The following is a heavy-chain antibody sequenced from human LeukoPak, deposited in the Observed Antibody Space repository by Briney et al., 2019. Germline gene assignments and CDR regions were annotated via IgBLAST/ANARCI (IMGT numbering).Heavy chain of an antibody. CDR1: GFTFSSYE. D-gene: IGHD3-16*02. Sequence: GGSLRLSCAASGFTFSSYEMNWVRQAPGKGLEWVSYISYSGSNMYYADSVKGRFTISRDNTKNSLYLQMNSLRAEDTAVYYCARVEGIIDYWGQGTLVAVSS. V-gene: IGHV3-48*03. J-gene: IGHJ4*02. CDR2: ISYSGSNM. CDR3: ARVEGIIDY.